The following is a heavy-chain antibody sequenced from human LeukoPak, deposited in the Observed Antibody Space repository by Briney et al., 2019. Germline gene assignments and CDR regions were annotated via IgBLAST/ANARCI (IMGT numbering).Heavy chain of an antibody. CDR1: GYTFTSYD. Sequence: APVKVSCKASGYTFTSYDINWVRQATGQGLEWMGWMNPNSGNTGYAQKFQGRVTMTRNTSISTAYMELSSLRSEDTAVYYCARTDYDILTGYIWFDPWGQGTLVTVSS. CDR3: ARTDYDILTGYIWFDP. CDR2: MNPNSGNT. J-gene: IGHJ5*02. V-gene: IGHV1-8*01. D-gene: IGHD3-9*01.